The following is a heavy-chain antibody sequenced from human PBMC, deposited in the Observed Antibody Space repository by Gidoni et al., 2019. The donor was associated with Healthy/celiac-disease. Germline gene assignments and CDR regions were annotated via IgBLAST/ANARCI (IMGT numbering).Heavy chain of an antibody. J-gene: IGHJ6*02. CDR1: GYTFTSSG. V-gene: IGHV1-18*01. CDR2: INAYNCDA. Sequence: QFQLVQSGAEVKKPGASVKFSCKSYGYTFTSSGLSWVRQSPGQGLEWLGWINAYNCDANYAQKLQVRVTMTTVTSTSTADMVLRSLRADDTAVYYCARDSESPYRNYWHYYYGMDVWGQGTTVTVSS. CDR3: ARDSESPYRNYWHYYYGMDV. D-gene: IGHD4-4*01.